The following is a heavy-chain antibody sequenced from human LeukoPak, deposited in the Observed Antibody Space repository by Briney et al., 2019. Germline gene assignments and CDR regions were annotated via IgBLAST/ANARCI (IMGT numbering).Heavy chain of an antibody. J-gene: IGHJ4*02. D-gene: IGHD3-22*01. Sequence: SETLTLTCTVSGGSISGYYWSWIRQPPGKGLELIGYIYYCGSTNYNPSLKSRVTISVGTSKNQFSLKLSSVTAADTAVYYCARGNRRGGFFDRSGYILGHWGQGTLVT. CDR2: IYYCGST. CDR1: GGSISGYY. V-gene: IGHV4-59*01. CDR3: ARGNRRGGFFDRSGYILGH.